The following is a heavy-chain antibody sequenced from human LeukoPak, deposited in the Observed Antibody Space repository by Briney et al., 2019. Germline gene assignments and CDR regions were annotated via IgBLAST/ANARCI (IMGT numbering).Heavy chain of an antibody. CDR1: GYTFTSYD. Sequence: ASVKVSCKASGYTFTSYDINWVRQATGQGLEWMGWMNPNSGNTGYAQKFQGRVTMTRNTSISTAYMELSGLRSEDTAVYYCAREGPGSGSPDYYYYMDVWGKGTTVTVSS. J-gene: IGHJ6*03. V-gene: IGHV1-8*01. D-gene: IGHD3-10*01. CDR2: MNPNSGNT. CDR3: AREGPGSGSPDYYYYMDV.